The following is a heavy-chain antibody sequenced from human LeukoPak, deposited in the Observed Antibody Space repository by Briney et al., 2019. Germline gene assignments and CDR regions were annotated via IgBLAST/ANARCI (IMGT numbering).Heavy chain of an antibody. D-gene: IGHD3-3*01. Sequence: SETLSLTCTVPGGSINNYYWNWIRQPPGKGLEWIGYIYNSGSTNYNPSLKSRVTISVDTSKNQFSLKLTSVTAADTAVYYCARDGVSYYDFWSGHNWFDPWGQGTLVTVSS. J-gene: IGHJ5*02. V-gene: IGHV4-59*01. CDR2: IYNSGST. CDR3: ARDGVSYYDFWSGHNWFDP. CDR1: GGSINNYY.